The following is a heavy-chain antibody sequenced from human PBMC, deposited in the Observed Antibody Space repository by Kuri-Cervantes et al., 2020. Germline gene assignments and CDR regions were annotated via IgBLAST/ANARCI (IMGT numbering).Heavy chain of an antibody. V-gene: IGHV3-23*01. D-gene: IGHD1-1*01. CDR2: ISFSGAHT. Sequence: GESLKISCAASGFTFTTYAMSWVRQAPGKGLEWVSAISFSGAHTFYADSVKGRFTISRDNSKDTLSLQMNSLRAEDTAVYYCARDWYRRDYMDVWGKGTTVTVSS. CDR3: ARDWYRRDYMDV. J-gene: IGHJ6*03. CDR1: GFTFTTYA.